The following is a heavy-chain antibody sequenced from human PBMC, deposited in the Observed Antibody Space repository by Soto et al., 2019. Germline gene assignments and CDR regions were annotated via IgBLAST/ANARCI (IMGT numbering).Heavy chain of an antibody. Sequence: GGSLRLSCAASGFTFSSYWMSWVRQAPGKGLEWVANIKQDGSEKYYVDSVKGRFTISRDNAKNSLYLQMNSLRAEDTAVYYCARMAAALGGWYFDLWGRGTLVTVSS. CDR2: IKQDGSEK. CDR1: GFTFSSYW. J-gene: IGHJ2*01. CDR3: ARMAAALGGWYFDL. V-gene: IGHV3-7*02. D-gene: IGHD6-13*01.